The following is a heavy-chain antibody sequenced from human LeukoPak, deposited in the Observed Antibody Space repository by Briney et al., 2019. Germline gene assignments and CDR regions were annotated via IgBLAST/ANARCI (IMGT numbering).Heavy chain of an antibody. Sequence: ASVKVSCKASGYTFTGYYMHWVRQAPGQGLEWMGWISAYNGNTNYAQKLQGRVTMTTDTSTSTAYMELRSLRSDDTAVYYCARVLYYYDSSGYYYTYMDVWGKGTTVTVSS. V-gene: IGHV1-18*04. J-gene: IGHJ6*03. CDR2: ISAYNGNT. CDR1: GYTFTGYY. CDR3: ARVLYYYDSSGYYYTYMDV. D-gene: IGHD3-22*01.